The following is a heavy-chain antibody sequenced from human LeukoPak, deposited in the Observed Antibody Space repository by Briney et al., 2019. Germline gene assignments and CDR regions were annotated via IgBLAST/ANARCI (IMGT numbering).Heavy chain of an antibody. CDR2: IYYSGST. CDR1: GGSISSSSHY. J-gene: IGHJ4*02. D-gene: IGHD6-6*01. V-gene: IGHV4-39*01. Sequence: PSETLSLTCTVSGGSISSSSHYWGWIRQPPGKGLEWIGSIYYSGSTYYNPSLKSRVTISVDTSKNQFSLKLSSVTAADTAVYYCARIAARPYYYFDYWGQGTLVTVSS. CDR3: ARIAARPYYYFDY.